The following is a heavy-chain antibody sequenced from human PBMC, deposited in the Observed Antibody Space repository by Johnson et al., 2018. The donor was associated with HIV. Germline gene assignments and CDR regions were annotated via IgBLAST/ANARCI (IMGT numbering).Heavy chain of an antibody. Sequence: VQLVESGGGLVQPGGSLRLSCAASGFSISSNYMSWIRQAPGKGLEWVSVIYRAGSTYYADSVKGRFTISRDNSKNTLYLQMNSLRAEDTAVYYCAKDRWVGVGDAFDIWGQGTMVTVSS. CDR3: AKDRWVGVGDAFDI. CDR1: GFSISSNY. V-gene: IGHV3-66*01. J-gene: IGHJ3*02. D-gene: IGHD2-15*01. CDR2: IYRAGST.